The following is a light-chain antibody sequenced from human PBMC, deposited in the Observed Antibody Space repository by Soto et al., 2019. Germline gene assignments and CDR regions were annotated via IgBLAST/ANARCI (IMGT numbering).Light chain of an antibody. CDR3: VAWDDSLNGVV. CDR2: GND. V-gene: IGLV1-44*01. CDR1: SSNIGGNI. Sequence: QAVVTQPPSASGTPGQRVTISCSGSSSNIGGNIVNWYQQLPGTAPKLLIFGNDQRPSWVPDRFSGSKSGTSASLAISGLQSEDEANYYCVAWDDSLNGVVFGGGTKLTVL. J-gene: IGLJ2*01.